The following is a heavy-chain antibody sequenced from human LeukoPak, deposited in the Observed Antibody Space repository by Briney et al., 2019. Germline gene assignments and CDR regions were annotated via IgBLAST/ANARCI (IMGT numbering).Heavy chain of an antibody. CDR3: ARENRGVVTHYYYGMDV. J-gene: IGHJ6*02. CDR2: VFYNGAT. Sequence: SETLSLTCIVSGGSISSSIYYWAWVRQPPGKGLEWIGTVFYNGATQYSPSLRSRVTISIDTSTNQFSLKLTSVTAADTAVYYCARENRGVVTHYYYGMDVWGQGTTVTVSS. V-gene: IGHV4-39*07. CDR1: GGSISSSIYY. D-gene: IGHD3-3*01.